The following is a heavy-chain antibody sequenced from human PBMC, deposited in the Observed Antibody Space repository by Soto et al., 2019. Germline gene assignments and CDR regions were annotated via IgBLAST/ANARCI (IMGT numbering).Heavy chain of an antibody. D-gene: IGHD5-18*01. Sequence: PGESLKISCAASGLTVSSSYMSWVRQPPGKGLQWVSVIYSAGSTYYANSVKGRFTISRDISTNMVYLQMSSLADEDTAVSYCARAREPEYSSARFFDCWGQRALVTVSS. J-gene: IGHJ4*02. CDR2: IYSAGST. CDR1: GLTVSSSY. CDR3: ARAREPEYSSARFFDC. V-gene: IGHV3-53*01.